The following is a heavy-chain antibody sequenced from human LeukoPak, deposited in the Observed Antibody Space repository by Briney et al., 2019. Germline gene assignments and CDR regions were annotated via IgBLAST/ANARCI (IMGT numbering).Heavy chain of an antibody. CDR3: ATDNGDRFDY. CDR1: GFTFSSYG. J-gene: IGHJ4*02. V-gene: IGHV3-21*01. Sequence: GGLRLSCAASGFTFSSYGMNWVRQAPGKGLEWVSSISSSSSYIYYADSVKGRFTISRDNAKNSLYLQMNSLRAEDTAVYYCATDNGDRFDYWGQGTLVTVSS. CDR2: ISSSSSYI. D-gene: IGHD4-17*01.